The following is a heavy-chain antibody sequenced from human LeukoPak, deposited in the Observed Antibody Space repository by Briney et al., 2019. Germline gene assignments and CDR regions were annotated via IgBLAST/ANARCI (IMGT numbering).Heavy chain of an antibody. CDR3: ARDSGSSSWEFDY. D-gene: IGHD6-13*01. CDR1: GYSFTGYY. V-gene: IGHV1-2*02. J-gene: IGHJ4*02. CDR2: INPNSGGT. Sequence: GASVKVSCKASGYSFTGYYIHWVRQAPGQGLEWMGWINPNSGGTTYAQQFQGRVTMTRATSISTVYMEQTSLGSDDTAVYYCARDSGSSSWEFDYWGQGTLVTVSS.